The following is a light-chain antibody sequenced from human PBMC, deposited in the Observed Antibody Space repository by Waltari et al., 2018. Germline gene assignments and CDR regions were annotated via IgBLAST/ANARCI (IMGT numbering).Light chain of an antibody. CDR3: QQSYSTPRT. CDR1: QSILSD. J-gene: IGKJ1*01. V-gene: IGKV1-39*01. CDR2: AAS. Sequence: DIQMTQSPSSLSASVGDRVTITCRARQSILSDLNWYQQKPGKAPKLLIYAASSLQSGVPSRFSGSGSGTDFTLTISSLQPEDFATYYCQQSYSTPRTFGQGTKVEIK.